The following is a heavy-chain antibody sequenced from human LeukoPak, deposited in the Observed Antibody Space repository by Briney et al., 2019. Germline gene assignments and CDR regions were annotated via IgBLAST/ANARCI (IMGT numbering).Heavy chain of an antibody. Sequence: GASVKVSCKASGYTFTSYDINWGRPATGQRLEWMGWMNPNSGNTGYAQKFQGRVTMTRNTSISTAYMELSSLRSEDTAVYYCARVPIDYGDYEVGFDYWGQGTLVTVSS. CDR2: MNPNSGNT. D-gene: IGHD4-17*01. V-gene: IGHV1-8*01. J-gene: IGHJ4*02. CDR1: GYTFTSYD. CDR3: ARVPIDYGDYEVGFDY.